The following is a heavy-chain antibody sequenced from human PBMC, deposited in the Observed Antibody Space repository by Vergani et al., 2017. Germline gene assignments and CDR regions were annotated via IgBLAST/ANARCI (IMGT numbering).Heavy chain of an antibody. CDR2: ISGSSSYV. CDR1: GFSFSSYS. V-gene: IGHV3-21*02. Sequence: EVQLVESGGGLVKPGGSLRLSCAASGFSFSSYSMNWVRQAPRKGLEWVASISGSSSYVFYRDSVEGRFTITRDNAKKSVYLQMNSLRAEDTAMYFCARGLWDCTHIRCSPPSYWGQGTQVTVSS. J-gene: IGHJ4*02. D-gene: IGHD2-8*01. CDR3: ARGLWDCTHIRCSPPSY.